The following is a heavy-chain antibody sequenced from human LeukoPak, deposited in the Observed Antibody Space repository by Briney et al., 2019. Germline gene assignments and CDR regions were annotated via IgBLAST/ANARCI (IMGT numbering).Heavy chain of an antibody. Sequence: GGSPRLSCAASGFTFSSYWMHWVRQAPGKGLVWVSRINSDESSTNYADSVKGRFTISRDNAKNTLYLQMNSLRVEDTAVYYCARRAVRGGYFDYWGQGTLVTVSS. CDR1: GFTFSSYW. V-gene: IGHV3-74*01. CDR2: INSDESST. CDR3: ARRAVRGGYFDY. D-gene: IGHD3-10*01. J-gene: IGHJ4*02.